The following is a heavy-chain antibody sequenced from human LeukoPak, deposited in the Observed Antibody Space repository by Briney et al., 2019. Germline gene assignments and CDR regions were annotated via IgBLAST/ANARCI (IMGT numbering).Heavy chain of an antibody. CDR3: GGGGGRFHFDY. CDR2: INPNSDGT. V-gene: IGHV1-2*02. Sequence: GASVKVSCKTSGYSFTAHYIHWVRQAPGQGLEWMGWINPNSDGTSYAQKFQGRVTMTRDTSINTVYMELNRLTSDDAAVYYCGGGGGRFHFDYWGQGTPVTVSS. CDR1: GYSFTAHY. D-gene: IGHD1-26*01. J-gene: IGHJ4*02.